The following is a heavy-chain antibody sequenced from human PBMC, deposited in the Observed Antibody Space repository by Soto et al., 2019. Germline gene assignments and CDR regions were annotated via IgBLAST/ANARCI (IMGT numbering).Heavy chain of an antibody. CDR2: IYYNDDK. V-gene: IGHV2-5*01. J-gene: IGHJ4*02. D-gene: IGHD6-6*01. Sequence: ESGPTLVNPTQTLTLTCTFSGFSLTTNGVGVGWIRQSPGKALDWLALIYYNDDKRYSPSLKSRLTIAKDTSKNQVLLTMTNMDPVDTATYYCAHRRIATHPWYFDYWGQGTLVTVSS. CDR1: GFSLTTNGVG. CDR3: AHRRIATHPWYFDY.